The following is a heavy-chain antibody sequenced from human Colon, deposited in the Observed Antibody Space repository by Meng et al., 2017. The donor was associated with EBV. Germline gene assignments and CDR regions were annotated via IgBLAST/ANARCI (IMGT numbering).Heavy chain of an antibody. Sequence: HESGSRLVWPSQTLSLTWAVHGSSLTMVDSSWTWIRQPPGKGLEWIGYIYHGVNIYYTPSLRSRVTISVDKSRNQFSLKLTSVSAADTAVYYCVRDTRRGGGWFDPWGQGTLVTVSS. V-gene: IGHV4-30-2*01. J-gene: IGHJ5*02. CDR3: VRDTRRGGGWFDP. CDR2: IYHGVNI. CDR1: GSSLTMVDSS. D-gene: IGHD3-10*01.